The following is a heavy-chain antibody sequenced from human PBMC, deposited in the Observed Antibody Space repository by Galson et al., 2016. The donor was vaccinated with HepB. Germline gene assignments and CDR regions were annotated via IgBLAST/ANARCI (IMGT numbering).Heavy chain of an antibody. D-gene: IGHD6-19*01. CDR3: ASQIRKHGRGCYFAFDI. Sequence: SLRLSCAASGFTFSTCSMHWVRQAPGKGLEWVAVISYDGSNKYYADSVKGRFTISRDNSKNTLYLQMNRVRSEDTAVYYCASQIRKHGRGCYFAFDIRGRGTMVTVSS. J-gene: IGHJ3*02. CDR2: ISYDGSNK. CDR1: GFTFSTCS. V-gene: IGHV3-30-3*01.